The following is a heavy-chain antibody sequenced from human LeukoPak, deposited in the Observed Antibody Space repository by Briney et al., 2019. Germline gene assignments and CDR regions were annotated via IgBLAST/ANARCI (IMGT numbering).Heavy chain of an antibody. CDR2: IIPIFGTA. CDR1: GGTFSSYA. J-gene: IGHJ4*02. Sequence: HRASVKVSCKASGGTFSSYAISWVRQAPGQGLEWMGGIIPIFGTANYAQKFQGRVTITADESTSTAYMELSSLRSEDTAVYYCTASYGDLAPGRVFDYWGQGTLVTVSS. V-gene: IGHV1-69*13. CDR3: TASYGDLAPGRVFDY. D-gene: IGHD4-17*01.